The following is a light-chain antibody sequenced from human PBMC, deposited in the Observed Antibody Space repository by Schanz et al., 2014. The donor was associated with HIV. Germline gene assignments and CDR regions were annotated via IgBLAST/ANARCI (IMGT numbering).Light chain of an antibody. V-gene: IGLV4-69*01. Sequence: LVLTQSPSASASLGASVKLTCTLSSGHSSYAIAWHQQQPEKGHRYLSPLPSHGSHRKGAGIPDRFSGSSSGAERYLTISSLQSEDEADYYCQTWDTGIRVFGGGTKLTVL. CDR3: QTWDTGIRV. CDR1: SGHSSYA. CDR2: LPSHGSH. J-gene: IGLJ3*02.